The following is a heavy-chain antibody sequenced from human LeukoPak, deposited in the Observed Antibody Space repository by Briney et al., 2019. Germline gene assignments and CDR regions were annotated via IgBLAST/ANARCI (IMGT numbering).Heavy chain of an antibody. CDR1: GGSISSGSYY. CDR2: IYTSGST. D-gene: IGHD5-12*01. CDR3: ARAHALWLNTGIYYYMDV. V-gene: IGHV4-61*02. Sequence: PSETLSLTCTVSGGSISSGSYYWSWIRQPAGKGLEWIGRIYTSGSTNYNPSLKSRVTISVDTSKNQFSLKLSSVTAPDTAVYYCARAHALWLNTGIYYYMDVWGKGTTVTVSS. J-gene: IGHJ6*03.